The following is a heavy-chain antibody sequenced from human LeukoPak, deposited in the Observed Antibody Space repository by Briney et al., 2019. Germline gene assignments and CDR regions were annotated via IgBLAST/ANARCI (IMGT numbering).Heavy chain of an antibody. D-gene: IGHD3-22*01. CDR2: IYTSGST. CDR1: GGSISSGGYS. V-gene: IGHV4-61*02. Sequence: SSETLSLTCAVSGGSISSGGYSWSWIRQPPGKGLEWIGRIYTSGSTNYNPSLKSRVTMSVDTSKNQFSLKLSSVTAADTAVYYCARDQYYYDSSGYQFDYWGQGTLVTVSS. J-gene: IGHJ4*02. CDR3: ARDQYYYDSSGYQFDY.